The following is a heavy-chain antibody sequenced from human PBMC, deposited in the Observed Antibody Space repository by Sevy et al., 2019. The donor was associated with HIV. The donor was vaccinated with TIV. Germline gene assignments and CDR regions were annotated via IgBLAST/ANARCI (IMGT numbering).Heavy chain of an antibody. J-gene: IGHJ6*02. D-gene: IGHD2-2*01. V-gene: IGHV3-7*03. Sequence: PGGSLRLSCAASGFTFSNYWMSWVRQAPGKGLEWVAHIKRDGSEKYYVDSVKGRFSISRDNPKNSLYLQMNSLRAEDTAVYYCARDCSSTTCLWGLDVWGQGTTVTVSS. CDR1: GFTFSNYW. CDR3: ARDCSSTTCLWGLDV. CDR2: IKRDGSEK.